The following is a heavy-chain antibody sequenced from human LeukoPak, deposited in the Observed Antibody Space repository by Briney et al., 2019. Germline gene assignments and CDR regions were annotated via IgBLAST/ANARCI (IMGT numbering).Heavy chain of an antibody. D-gene: IGHD2-2*01. V-gene: IGHV4-4*07. J-gene: IGHJ6*02. CDR3: ARGDCISSSCNSFYGMDV. Sequence: KPSETLSLTCTVSGGSISNYYWSWIRQPAGKGLEWIGRIYTSGSPNYNPSLKSRVTMSLDTSKNQFSLKLSSVTAADTAVYYCARGDCISSSCNSFYGMDVWGQGTTVTVSS. CDR2: IYTSGSP. CDR1: GGSISNYY.